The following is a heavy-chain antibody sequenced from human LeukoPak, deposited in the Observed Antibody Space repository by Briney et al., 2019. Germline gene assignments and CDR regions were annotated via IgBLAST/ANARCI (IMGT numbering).Heavy chain of an antibody. V-gene: IGHV3-72*01. CDR2: IRNKADSYTT. Sequence: PGGSLRLSCAAPGFTFSDRYMDWVRKAPGKGLEWVGRIRNKADSYTTEYAASVKGRFSISRDDSKNSLYLQMNSLKTEDTAVYFCARGRYDSRWLPFDYWGQGTLVTVSS. CDR3: ARGRYDSRWLPFDY. CDR1: GFTFSDRY. J-gene: IGHJ4*02. D-gene: IGHD6-13*01.